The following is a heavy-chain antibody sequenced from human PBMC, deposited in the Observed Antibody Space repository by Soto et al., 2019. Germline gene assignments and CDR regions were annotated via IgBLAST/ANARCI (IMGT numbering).Heavy chain of an antibody. CDR1: GGSFGTNY. CDR2: TYHTGST. J-gene: IGHJ5*02. Sequence: SETLSLTCTISGGSFGTNYWSWVRQAPGKGLEWIGYTYHTGSTKYNPSLKSRATISVDTSKNQFSLTLNSAAAADTAVYYCGTDSSGRGPFDPWGQGILVTVSS. D-gene: IGHD3-10*01. V-gene: IGHV4-59*13. CDR3: GTDSSGRGPFDP.